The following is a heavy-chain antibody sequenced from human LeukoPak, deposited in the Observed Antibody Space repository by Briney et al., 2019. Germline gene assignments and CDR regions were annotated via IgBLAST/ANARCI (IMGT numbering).Heavy chain of an antibody. CDR3: ARASQYSSGSRPKGDYYYYMDV. Sequence: GASVKVSCKASGGTFNNYAISWMRQAPGQGLEWMGGIIPIFGTANYAQKFQGRVTITTDESTSTAYMELSSLRSEDTAVYYCARASQYSSGSRPKGDYYYYMDVWGKGTTVTVSS. CDR2: IIPIFGTA. J-gene: IGHJ6*03. V-gene: IGHV1-69*05. D-gene: IGHD6-19*01. CDR1: GGTFNNYA.